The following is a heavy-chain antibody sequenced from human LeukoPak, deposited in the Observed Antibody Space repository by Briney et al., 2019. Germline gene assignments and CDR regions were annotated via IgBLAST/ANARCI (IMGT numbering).Heavy chain of an antibody. CDR3: ASLRDYYYSYMDV. V-gene: IGHV4-39*01. CDR2: IYYSGST. CDR1: GGSISSSSYY. Sequence: SETLSLTCTVSGGSISSSSYYWGWIRQPPGKGLEWIGSIYYSGSTYYNPSLKSRVTISVDTAKNQFSLKLSSVPAADTAVYYCASLRDYYYSYMDVWGKGTTVTVSS. D-gene: IGHD4-17*01. J-gene: IGHJ6*03.